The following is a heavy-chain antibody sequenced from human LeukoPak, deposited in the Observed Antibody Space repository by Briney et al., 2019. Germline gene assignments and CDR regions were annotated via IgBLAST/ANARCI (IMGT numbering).Heavy chain of an antibody. CDR3: ANIAVAGTLRDY. J-gene: IGHJ4*02. Sequence: PGGSLRLSCAASGFTFDDHGMSWVRQAPGKGLEGVSATVGGGSPNTYHADSVKGRFTISRDNSKNTLFLQMNSLRAEDTAVYYCANIAVAGTLRDYWGQGTLVTVSS. D-gene: IGHD6-19*01. V-gene: IGHV3-23*01. CDR2: TVGGGSPNT. CDR1: GFTFDDHG.